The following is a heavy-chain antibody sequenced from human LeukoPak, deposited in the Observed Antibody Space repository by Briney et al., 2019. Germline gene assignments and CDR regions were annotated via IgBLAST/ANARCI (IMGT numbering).Heavy chain of an antibody. J-gene: IGHJ4*02. V-gene: IGHV4-39*01. D-gene: IGHD3-10*01. CDR2: IYHSGYT. CDR3: ARSSMFRGVTVDY. Sequence: SETLSLTCTVSGGSINSSSYYWGWIRQPPGEALEWIGSIYHSGYTYYNPSLKSRVTISVDTSKSQFSLKLSSVTAADTAVYYCARSSMFRGVTVDYWGQGTLVTVSS. CDR1: GGSINSSSYY.